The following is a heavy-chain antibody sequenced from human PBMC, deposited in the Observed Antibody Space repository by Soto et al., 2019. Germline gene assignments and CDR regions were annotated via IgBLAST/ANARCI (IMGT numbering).Heavy chain of an antibody. Sequence: PGGSLRLSCAASGFTFDNFEMNWVRQAPGKGLEWVSYISSSGSTIYYAGSVKGRFTISRDNSKNTLYLQMNSLRAEDTAVYYYXAQSGNYREIVTGGYYYGMDVWGRGTTVTVPS. CDR2: ISSSGSTI. V-gene: IGHV3-48*03. CDR1: GFTFDNFE. CDR3: XAQSGNYREIVTGGYYYGMDV. D-gene: IGHD1-7*01. J-gene: IGHJ6*02.